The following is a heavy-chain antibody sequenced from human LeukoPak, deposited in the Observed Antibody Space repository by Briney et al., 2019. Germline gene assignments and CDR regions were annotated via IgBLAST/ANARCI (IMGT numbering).Heavy chain of an antibody. V-gene: IGHV3-23*01. CDR3: AKNQQRYSNSPIDH. J-gene: IGHJ4*02. Sequence: GGSLRLSCAASGFTFSSYWMSWVRQAPGKGLEWVSSSGRSTYYTDSVKGRFTISRDNSKNTLYLQMNSLRAEDTAVYYCAKNQQRYSNSPIDHWGQGTLVTVSP. CDR1: GFTFSSYW. D-gene: IGHD6-6*01. CDR2: SGRST.